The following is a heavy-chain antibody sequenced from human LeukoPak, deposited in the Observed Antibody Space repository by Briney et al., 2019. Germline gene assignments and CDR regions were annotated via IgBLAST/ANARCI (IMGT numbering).Heavy chain of an antibody. CDR2: IYTSGST. J-gene: IGHJ5*02. D-gene: IGHD2-15*01. Sequence: PSQTLSLTCTVSGDSISSGSYYWSWIRQPAGKGLEWIGRIYTSGSTNYNPSLKSRVTISVATSKNQFSLKLSSVTAADTAVYYCARRLGYCSGGSCYPTNNWFDPWGQGTLVTVSS. V-gene: IGHV4-61*02. CDR1: GDSISSGSYY. CDR3: ARRLGYCSGGSCYPTNNWFDP.